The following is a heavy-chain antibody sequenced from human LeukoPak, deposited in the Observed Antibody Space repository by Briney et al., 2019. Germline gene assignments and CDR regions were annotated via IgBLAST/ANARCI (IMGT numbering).Heavy chain of an antibody. V-gene: IGHV3-23*01. Sequence: GGSLRLSCAASGFTFSSYAMSWVRQAPGKGLEWVSAISGSGGSTYYADSVKGRFTISRDNSKNTLYLQMNSLRAEDTAVYYCAKVRYTAAAIHAVCDFDYWGQGTLVTVSS. CDR2: ISGSGGST. CDR3: AKVRYTAAAIHAVCDFDY. D-gene: IGHD6-13*01. J-gene: IGHJ4*02. CDR1: GFTFSSYA.